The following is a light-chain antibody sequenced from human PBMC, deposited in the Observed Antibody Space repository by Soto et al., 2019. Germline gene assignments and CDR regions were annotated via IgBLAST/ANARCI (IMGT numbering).Light chain of an antibody. CDR1: SSDVGGYNY. J-gene: IGLJ2*01. CDR2: EVN. V-gene: IGLV2-8*01. Sequence: QSVLTQPPSASGSPGQSVTISCTGTSSDVGGYNYVSWYKQHPGKAPKLMIYEVNKRPSGVPDRFSGSKSGNKASLTVSGLQDEDEADYYCSSYGGSNNLLFGGGTNLTVL. CDR3: SSYGGSNNLL.